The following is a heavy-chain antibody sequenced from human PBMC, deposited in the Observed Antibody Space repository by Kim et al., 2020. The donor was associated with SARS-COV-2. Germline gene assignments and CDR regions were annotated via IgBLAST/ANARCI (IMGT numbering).Heavy chain of an antibody. J-gene: IGHJ3*02. CDR1: GGSFSGYY. Sequence: SETLSLTCAVYGGSFSGYYWSWIRQPPGKGLEWIGKINHSGSTNYNPSLKSRVTISVDTSKNQFSLKLSSVTAADTAVYYCARDRLVGATNGAFDIWGQGTMVTVSS. CDR2: INHSGST. V-gene: IGHV4-34*01. CDR3: ARDRLVGATNGAFDI. D-gene: IGHD1-26*01.